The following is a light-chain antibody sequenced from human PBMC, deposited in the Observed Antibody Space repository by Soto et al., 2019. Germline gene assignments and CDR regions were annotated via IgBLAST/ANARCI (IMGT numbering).Light chain of an antibody. Sequence: DIVMTQSPDSLAVSLGERATINCKSSQSVLYSSNNKNYLAWYQQKVGQPPKLLIHWASARDSGVPDRFSGSGSGTDFTLTISNLQAEDVAVYYCHQYYSTPYAFGQGTKLEIK. J-gene: IGKJ2*01. V-gene: IGKV4-1*01. CDR2: WAS. CDR3: HQYYSTPYA. CDR1: QSVLYSSNNKNY.